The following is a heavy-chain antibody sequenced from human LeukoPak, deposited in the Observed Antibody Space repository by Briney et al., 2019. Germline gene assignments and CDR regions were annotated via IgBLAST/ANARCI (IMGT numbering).Heavy chain of an antibody. CDR3: ARHQDYYDSSGYTH. J-gene: IGHJ4*02. CDR2: ISGSGSST. Sequence: GGSLRLSCAASGFTFSSYAMSWVRQAPGKGLEWVSAISGSGSSTYYADSVKGRFTISRDNSKNTLYLQMNSLRAEDTAVYYCARHQDYYDSSGYTHWGQGTLVTVSS. CDR1: GFTFSSYA. D-gene: IGHD3-22*01. V-gene: IGHV3-23*01.